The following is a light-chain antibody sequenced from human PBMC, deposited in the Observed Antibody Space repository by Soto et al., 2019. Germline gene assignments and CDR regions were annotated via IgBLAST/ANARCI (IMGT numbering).Light chain of an antibody. CDR2: EVS. CDR3: SSYTSSTTLV. V-gene: IGLV2-14*01. J-gene: IGLJ2*01. CDR1: NSDVVGYKY. Sequence: QSVLTQPASVSGSPGQSITISCTGTNSDVVGYKYVSWYQQHPGKAPKLMIYEVSNRPSGVSNRFSGSKSGNTASLTISGLQAEDEADYYCSSYTSSTTLVFGGGTKLTVL.